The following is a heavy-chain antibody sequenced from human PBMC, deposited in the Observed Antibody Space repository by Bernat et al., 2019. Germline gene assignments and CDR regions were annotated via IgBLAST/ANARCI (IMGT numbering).Heavy chain of an antibody. CDR2: IYYSGST. J-gene: IGHJ4*02. Sequence: QLQLQESGPGLVKPSETLSLTCTVSGGSISSSSYYWGWIRQPPGKGLEWIGSIYYSGSTYYNPSLKSRVTISVDTSKTQFSLKLSSVTAADTAVYYCARDGRLYSSGWYVYWGQGTLVTVSS. V-gene: IGHV4-39*02. CDR3: ARDGRLYSSGWYVY. CDR1: GGSISSSSYY. D-gene: IGHD6-19*01.